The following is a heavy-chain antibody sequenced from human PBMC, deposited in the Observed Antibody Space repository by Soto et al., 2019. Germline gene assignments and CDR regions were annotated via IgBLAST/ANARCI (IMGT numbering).Heavy chain of an antibody. D-gene: IGHD4-4*01. V-gene: IGHV4-59*01. CDR1: GGSIRSYY. J-gene: IGHJ5*02. Sequence: SETLSLTCTVSGGSIRSYYWSWIRQPPGKGLEWIGYIYYSGSTNYNPSLKSRVTISVDTSKNQFSLKLSSVTAADTAVYYCARSNLHLTTVTPNWFDPWGQGTLVTVS. CDR3: ARSNLHLTTVTPNWFDP. CDR2: IYYSGST.